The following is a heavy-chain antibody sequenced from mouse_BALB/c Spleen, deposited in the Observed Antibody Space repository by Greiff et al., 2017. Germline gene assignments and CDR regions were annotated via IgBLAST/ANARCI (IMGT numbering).Heavy chain of an antibody. V-gene: IGHV14-3*02. J-gene: IGHJ2*01. CDR2: IDPANGNT. CDR3: ARDYGYLYYFDY. Sequence: VQLKESGAELVKPGASVKLSCTASGFNIKDTYMHWVKQRPEQGLEWIGRIDPANGNTKYDPKFQGKATITADTSSNTAYLQLSSLTSEDTAVYYCARDYGYLYYFDYWGQGTTLTVSS. D-gene: IGHD1-2*01. CDR1: GFNIKDTY.